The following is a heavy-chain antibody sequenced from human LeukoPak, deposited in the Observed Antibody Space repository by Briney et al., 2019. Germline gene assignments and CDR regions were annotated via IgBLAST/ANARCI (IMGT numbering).Heavy chain of an antibody. D-gene: IGHD6-13*01. Sequence: SETLSLTCTVSGGSISSYYWSWIRQPPGKGLEWIGYIYYSGSTNYNPSLKSRVTISVDTSKNQFSLKLSSVTAADTAVYYCARGQIAAARKDFDYWGQGTLVTVSS. CDR2: IYYSGST. V-gene: IGHV4-59*01. J-gene: IGHJ4*02. CDR3: ARGQIAAARKDFDY. CDR1: GGSISSYY.